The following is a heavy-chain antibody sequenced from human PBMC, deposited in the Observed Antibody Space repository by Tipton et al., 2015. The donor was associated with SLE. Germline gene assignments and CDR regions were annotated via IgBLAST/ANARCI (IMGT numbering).Heavy chain of an antibody. Sequence: TLSLTCTVSGGSISSYYWTWTRQPPGKGLEWIGYIYYSGSTNYNPSLKSRVTISVDTSKNQFSLKLSSVTAADTAVYYCARSRSYPYYYYYMDVWGKGTTVTVSS. V-gene: IGHV4-59*01. J-gene: IGHJ6*03. CDR1: GGSISSYY. CDR3: ARSRSYPYYYYYMDV. D-gene: IGHD1-26*01. CDR2: IYYSGST.